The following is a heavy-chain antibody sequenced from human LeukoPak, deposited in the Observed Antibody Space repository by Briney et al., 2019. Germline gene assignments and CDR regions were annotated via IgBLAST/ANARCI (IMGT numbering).Heavy chain of an antibody. V-gene: IGHV3-30*02. CDR1: GFTFSSYG. CDR2: IRYDGSNK. CDR3: AKEILPSVVPAARFDY. J-gene: IGHJ4*02. D-gene: IGHD2-2*01. Sequence: PGRSLRLSCAASGFTFSSYGMHWVRQAPGKGLEWVAFIRYDGSNKYYADSVKGRFTISKDNSKNTLYLQMNSLRAEDTAVYYCAKEILPSVVPAARFDYWGQGTLVTVSS.